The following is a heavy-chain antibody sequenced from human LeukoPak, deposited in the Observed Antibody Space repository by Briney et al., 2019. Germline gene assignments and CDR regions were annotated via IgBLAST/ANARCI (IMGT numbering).Heavy chain of an antibody. V-gene: IGHV1-2*02. CDR1: GYTSTGNY. CDR3: ARTPYSSGSFDY. J-gene: IGHJ4*02. CDR2: INPNSSDT. D-gene: IGHD6-19*01. Sequence: ASVKVSCKASGYTSTGNYIHWVRQAPGQGLEWMGWINPNSSDTNYAQKFQGRVSMTTDTSIDTAYMELSRLTCDDTAVYYCARTPYSSGSFDYWGQGTLVTVSS.